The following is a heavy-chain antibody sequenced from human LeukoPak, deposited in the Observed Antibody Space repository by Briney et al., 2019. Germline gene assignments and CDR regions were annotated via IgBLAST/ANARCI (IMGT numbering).Heavy chain of an antibody. D-gene: IGHD2-2*01. J-gene: IGHJ4*02. CDR1: GYTFTSYD. V-gene: IGHV1-8*03. Sequence: ASVKVSCKASGYTFTSYDINWVRQATGQGLEWMGWMNPNSGKTAYAQKFQGRVTITRNTSISTAYMEVSSLRSEDTAVYYCAGGDCSSTSCYSFWGQGTLVTVSS. CDR3: AGGDCSSTSCYSF. CDR2: MNPNSGKT.